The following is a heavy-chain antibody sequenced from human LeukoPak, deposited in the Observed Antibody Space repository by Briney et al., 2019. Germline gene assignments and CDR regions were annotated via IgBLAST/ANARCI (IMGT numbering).Heavy chain of an antibody. D-gene: IGHD5-12*01. Sequence: PSETLSLSCTVSGGSISGYYWNWIRQPPGKGLEWIGYIDYSGSTNYNPSLKSRVTISIDTSKNQFSLRLTSVTAADSAVYYCARGFDFKLTYFDYWGQGTLVTVSS. CDR2: IDYSGST. J-gene: IGHJ4*02. CDR3: ARGFDFKLTYFDY. V-gene: IGHV4-59*01. CDR1: GGSISGYY.